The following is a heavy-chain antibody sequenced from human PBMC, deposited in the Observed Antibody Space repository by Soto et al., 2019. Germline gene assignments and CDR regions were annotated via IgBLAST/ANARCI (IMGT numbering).Heavy chain of an antibody. CDR1: GGSVSSGNYY. V-gene: IGHV4-39*01. CDR3: ARHTPAISISDH. J-gene: IGHJ4*02. CDR2: IYYTGST. D-gene: IGHD2-15*01. Sequence: SETLSLTCTVSGGSVSSGNYYWSWIRQPPGKGLEWIGFIYYTGSTYYNPSLKSRVTISVDTSKNQFSLKLSSVTAADTAVYYCARHTPAISISDHWGQGTLVTVSS.